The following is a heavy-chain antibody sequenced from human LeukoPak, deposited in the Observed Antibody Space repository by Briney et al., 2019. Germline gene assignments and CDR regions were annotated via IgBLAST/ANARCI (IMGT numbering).Heavy chain of an antibody. J-gene: IGHJ4*01. CDR1: GYTFTSYG. V-gene: IGHV1-18*01. CDR2: ISAYNGNT. Sequence: GASVKVSCKASGYTFTSYGISWVRQAPGQGLEWMGWISAYNGNTNYAQKLQGRVTMTRNTSISTAYMELGGLTSDDTAVYFCARGSHRGYCTTSNCYTVDYWGQGTLVSVSS. D-gene: IGHD2-2*02. CDR3: ARGSHRGYCTTSNCYTVDY.